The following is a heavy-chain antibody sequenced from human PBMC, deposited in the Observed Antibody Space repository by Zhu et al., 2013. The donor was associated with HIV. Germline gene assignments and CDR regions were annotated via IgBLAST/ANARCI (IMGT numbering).Heavy chain of an antibody. V-gene: IGHV1-2*02. D-gene: IGHD3-16*02. CDR3: ARESNVGGDYVWGSYRSFLDY. CDR1: GYTFTDYY. Sequence: VQLVQSGAEVKKPGASVKVSCKTSGYTFTDYYIHWVRQAPGQGLEWLGWINPNTGGTKYAQKFQGRVTMTRGTSISTAYMELSRLRSDDTAVYYCARESNVGGDYVWGSYRSFLDYWGQGTLVTVSS. J-gene: IGHJ4*02. CDR2: INPNTGGT.